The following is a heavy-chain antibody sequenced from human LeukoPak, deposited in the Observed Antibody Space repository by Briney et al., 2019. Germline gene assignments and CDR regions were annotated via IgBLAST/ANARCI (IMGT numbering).Heavy chain of an antibody. CDR1: GFTISSYW. D-gene: IGHD1-26*01. CDR3: AARARYSGSHFGY. Sequence: PGGSLRLSCAASGFTISSYWMHWVRQAPGKGLVWVSRISSDGSTTSYADSVKGRFTISRDDAKNTLYLQMNSLRAEDTAIYYCAARARYSGSHFGYWGQGALVTVSS. CDR2: ISSDGSTT. V-gene: IGHV3-74*01. J-gene: IGHJ4*02.